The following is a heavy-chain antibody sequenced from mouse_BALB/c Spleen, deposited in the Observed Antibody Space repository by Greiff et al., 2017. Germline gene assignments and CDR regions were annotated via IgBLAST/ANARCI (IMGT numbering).Heavy chain of an antibody. V-gene: IGHV1-69*02. J-gene: IGHJ3*01. CDR3: TMGRYDGFAY. Sequence: QVQLKQPGAELVRPGASVKLSCKASGYTFTSYWINWVKQRPGQGLEWIGNIYPSDSYTNYNQKFKDKATLTVDKSSSTAYMQLSSPTSEDSAVYYCTMGRYDGFAYWGQGTLVTVSA. CDR1: GYTFTSYW. D-gene: IGHD2-14*01. CDR2: IYPSDSYT.